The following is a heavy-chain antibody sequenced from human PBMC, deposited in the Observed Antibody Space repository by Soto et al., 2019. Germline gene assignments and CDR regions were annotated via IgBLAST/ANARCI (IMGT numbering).Heavy chain of an antibody. Sequence: EVQLVESGGGLVQPGGSLRLSCVASGFTLSSYSMNWVRQAPGQGLDWVSYISRTSSAIYYADSVKGRFTISRDNANNSLFRQMNSLRDEDTAVYYCARDGGYSGDDIDYGGQGTLVTVSS. D-gene: IGHD5-12*01. CDR2: ISRTSSAI. V-gene: IGHV3-48*02. CDR3: ARDGGYSGDDIDY. J-gene: IGHJ4*02. CDR1: GFTLSSYS.